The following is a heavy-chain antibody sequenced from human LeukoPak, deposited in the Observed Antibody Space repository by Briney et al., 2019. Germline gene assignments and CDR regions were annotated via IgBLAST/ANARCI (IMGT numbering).Heavy chain of an antibody. D-gene: IGHD3-10*01. CDR3: ARHGVSFGDLYGMDV. CDR1: GYSFTSYW. Sequence: GESLKISCKGSGYSFTSYWIGWLRQMPGKGLEWMGIIYPGDSDTRYSPSFQGQVTISADKSISTAYLQWSSLKASDTAMYYCARHGVSFGDLYGMDVWGQGTTVTVSS. CDR2: IYPGDSDT. V-gene: IGHV5-51*01. J-gene: IGHJ6*02.